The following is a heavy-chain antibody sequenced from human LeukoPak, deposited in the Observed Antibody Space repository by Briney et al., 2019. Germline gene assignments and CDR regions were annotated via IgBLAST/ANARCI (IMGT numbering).Heavy chain of an antibody. CDR2: IYYSGST. D-gene: IGHD2-2*03. CDR3: ARHSRLDKSSLSWADY. Sequence: SETLSLTCTVSGGSISSYYWSWIRQPPGKGLEWVGYIYYSGSTNYNPSLKSRVTISVDTSKNQFSLKLSSVTAADTAVYYCARHSRLDKSSLSWADYWGQGTLVTVSS. CDR1: GGSISSYY. V-gene: IGHV4-59*08. J-gene: IGHJ4*02.